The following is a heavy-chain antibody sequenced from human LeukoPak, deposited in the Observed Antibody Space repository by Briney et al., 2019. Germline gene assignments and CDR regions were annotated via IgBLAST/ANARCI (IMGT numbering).Heavy chain of an antibody. V-gene: IGHV3-23*01. D-gene: IGHD2-15*01. Sequence: GGSLRLSCVASGFTFSSFALDWVRQAQGSGLEWISVVSRTGRNKYYADSVKGRFTVSRDNSKNTVYLQMNSLRVDDSAVYYCAKRKNSPGYSSLDQWGQGTLVTVSS. CDR3: AKRKNSPGYSSLDQ. CDR2: VSRTGRNK. J-gene: IGHJ4*02. CDR1: GFTFSSFA.